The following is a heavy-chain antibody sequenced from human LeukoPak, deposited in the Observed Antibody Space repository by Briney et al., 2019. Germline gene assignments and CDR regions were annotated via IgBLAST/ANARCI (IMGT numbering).Heavy chain of an antibody. V-gene: IGHV4-28*03. CDR2: IYYSGST. CDR1: GYSISSSNW. Sequence: PSDTLSLTCAVSGYSISSSNWWGWIRQPPGKGLEWIGYIYYSGSTYYNPSLKSRVTMSVDTSKNQFSLKLSSVTAVDTAVYYCARGTQVLPNIVVVVAAPGLYYFDYWGQGTLVTVFS. J-gene: IGHJ4*02. D-gene: IGHD2-15*01. CDR3: ARGTQVLPNIVVVVAAPGLYYFDY.